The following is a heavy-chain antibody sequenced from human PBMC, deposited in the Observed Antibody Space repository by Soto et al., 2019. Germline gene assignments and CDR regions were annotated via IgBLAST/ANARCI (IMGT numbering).Heavy chain of an antibody. D-gene: IGHD2-2*01. CDR1: GFTFSSYS. CDR2: ISSSSSTI. J-gene: IGHJ6*02. CDR3: ASRGIVVVPAATPYYYYGMDV. V-gene: IGHV3-48*02. Sequence: EVQLVESGGGLVQPGGSLRLSCAASGFTFSSYSMNWVRQAPGKGLEWVSYISSSSSTIYYADSVKGRFTISRDNAKNSLYLQMNSLRDEDTAVYYCASRGIVVVPAATPYYYYGMDVWGQGTTVTVSS.